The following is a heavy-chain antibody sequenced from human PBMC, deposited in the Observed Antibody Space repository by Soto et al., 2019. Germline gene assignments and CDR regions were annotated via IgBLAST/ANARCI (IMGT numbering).Heavy chain of an antibody. J-gene: IGHJ6*02. CDR3: ARVCGGDCHYGMDV. Sequence: QVQLQESGPGLVKPSQTLSLICTVSGGSISSGGYYWSWIRQHPGKGLEWIGYIYYSGSTYYNPSPKSRVTISVDTSKNQFSLKLSSVTAADTAVYYCARVCGGDCHYGMDVWGQGTTVTVSS. V-gene: IGHV4-31*03. D-gene: IGHD2-21*02. CDR2: IYYSGST. CDR1: GGSISSGGYY.